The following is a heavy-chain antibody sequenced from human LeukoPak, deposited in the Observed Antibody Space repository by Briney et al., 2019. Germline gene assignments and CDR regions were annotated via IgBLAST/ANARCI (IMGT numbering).Heavy chain of an antibody. CDR2: ISASGNVT. V-gene: IGHV3-30*03. CDR1: GFPFSLYA. J-gene: IGHJ4*02. D-gene: IGHD1-26*01. CDR3: AREFAVVGQWDFDH. Sequence: PGGSLRLSCAASGFPFSLYAMHWVRQSPGRGLEWVGVISASGNVTSFIQSVWGRFSLSRDNSRKTQSLQMNSLRVEDTGIYYCAREFAVVGQWDFDHLGQGTLVTVSS.